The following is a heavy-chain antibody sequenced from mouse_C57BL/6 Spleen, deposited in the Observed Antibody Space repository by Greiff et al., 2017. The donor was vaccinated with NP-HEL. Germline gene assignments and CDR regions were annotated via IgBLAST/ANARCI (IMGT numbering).Heavy chain of an antibody. D-gene: IGHD2-4*01. J-gene: IGHJ2*01. CDR2: IYPRSGNT. CDR1: GYTFTSYG. V-gene: IGHV1-81*01. CDR3: ARSGGGLRQEGYLDY. Sequence: VQLQQSGAELARPGASVKLSCQASGYTFTSYGISWVKQRTGQGLEWIGEIYPRSGNTYYNEKFKGKATLTADKSSSTAYMELRSLPSEDSAVYFCARSGGGLRQEGYLDYWGQGTTLTVSS.